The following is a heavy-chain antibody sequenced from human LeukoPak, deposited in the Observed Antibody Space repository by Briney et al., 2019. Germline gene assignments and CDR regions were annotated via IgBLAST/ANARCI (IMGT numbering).Heavy chain of an antibody. J-gene: IGHJ6*03. Sequence: ASVKVSCKASGYTFTGYYMHWVRQAPGQGLEWMGWINPNSGGTNYAQKFQGRVTMTRDTSISTAYMELSRLRSDDTAVYYCARRESTVTTYDYYYYMDVWGKGTTVTISS. CDR2: INPNSGGT. D-gene: IGHD4-17*01. CDR3: ARRESTVTTYDYYYYMDV. V-gene: IGHV1-2*02. CDR1: GYTFTGYY.